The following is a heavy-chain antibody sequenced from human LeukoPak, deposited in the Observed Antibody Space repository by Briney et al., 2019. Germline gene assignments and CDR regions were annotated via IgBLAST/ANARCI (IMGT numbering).Heavy chain of an antibody. V-gene: IGHV3-66*01. CDR1: GFTVSSNY. CDR2: IYSGGST. CDR3: ARDSPNGDSTEIDY. D-gene: IGHD4-17*01. Sequence: AGGSLRLSCAASGFTVSSNYMSWVRQAPGKGLEWVSVIYSGGSTYYADSVKGRFTISRDNSKHTLYLQMNSLRAEDTAVYYCARDSPNGDSTEIDYWGQGTLVTVSS. J-gene: IGHJ4*02.